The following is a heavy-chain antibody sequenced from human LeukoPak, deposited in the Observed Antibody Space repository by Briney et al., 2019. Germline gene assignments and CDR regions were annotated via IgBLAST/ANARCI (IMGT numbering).Heavy chain of an antibody. CDR1: GFTFTSSA. V-gene: IGHV1-58*02. CDR2: IVVGSGNT. D-gene: IGHD2-15*01. CDR3: AAGWVCSGGSCYYYFDY. Sequence: SVTVSCTASGFTFTSSAMQWVRQARGQRLEWIGWIVVGSGNTNYAQKFQERVTITRDMSTSTAYMELSSLSSEDTAVYYCAAGWVCSGGSCYYYFDYWGQGTLVTVSS. J-gene: IGHJ4*02.